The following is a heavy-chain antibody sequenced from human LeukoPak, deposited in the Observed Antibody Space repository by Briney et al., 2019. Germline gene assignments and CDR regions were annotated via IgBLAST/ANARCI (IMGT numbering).Heavy chain of an antibody. Sequence: SQTLSLTCTVSGGSISSGSYYWSWIRQPAGKGLEWIGRIYTSGSTNYNPSLKSRVTMSVDTSKNQFSLKLSSVTAADTAVYYCARGFISSFINDYWGQGTLGTVSS. J-gene: IGHJ4*02. V-gene: IGHV4-61*02. CDR2: IYTSGST. CDR1: GGSISSGSYY. CDR3: ARGFISSFINDY. D-gene: IGHD3-3*02.